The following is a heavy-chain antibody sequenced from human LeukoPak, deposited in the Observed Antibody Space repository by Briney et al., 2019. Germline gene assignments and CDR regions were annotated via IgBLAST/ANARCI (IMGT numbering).Heavy chain of an antibody. CDR2: INNSSRYI. D-gene: IGHD7-27*01. J-gene: IGHJ6*02. CDR3: ARDLGIVYYYGMDV. V-gene: IGHV3-21*01. CDR1: EFTFNNYT. Sequence: SGGSLRLSCAPSEFTFNNYTLNWVRQVPGKGLEWVSSINNSSRYISYADSVNGRFTISRDNAKNSLYLQMNSLRAEDTAVYYCARDLGIVYYYGMDVWGQGTTVIVSS.